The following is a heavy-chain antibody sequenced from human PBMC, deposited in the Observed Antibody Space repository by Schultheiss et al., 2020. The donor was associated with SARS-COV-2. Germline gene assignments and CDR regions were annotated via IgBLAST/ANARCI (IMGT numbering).Heavy chain of an antibody. CDR1: GGSISSGGYY. CDR2: IYYSGST. V-gene: IGHV4-31*03. CDR3: ARDYYDSSGYYFYGMDV. J-gene: IGHJ6*02. Sequence: SETLSLTCTVSGGSISSGGYYWSWIRQHPGKGLEWIGYIYYSGSTYYNPSLKSRVTISVDTSKNQFSLKLSSVTAADTAVYYCARDYYDSSGYYFYGMDVWGQGTTVTVA. D-gene: IGHD3-22*01.